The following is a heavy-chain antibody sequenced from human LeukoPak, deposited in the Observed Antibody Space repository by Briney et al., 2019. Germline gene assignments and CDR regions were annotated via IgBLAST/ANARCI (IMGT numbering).Heavy chain of an antibody. CDR1: GGTFSSYA. Sequence: SVKVSCKASGGTFSSYAISWVRQAPGQGLEWMGGIIPIFGTANYAQKFQGRVTITADESTSTAYMELSSLRSEDTAVYYCASPKESGGYYRSYFDYWGQGTLVTVSS. D-gene: IGHD1-26*01. CDR2: IIPIFGTA. J-gene: IGHJ4*02. V-gene: IGHV1-69*13. CDR3: ASPKESGGYYRSYFDY.